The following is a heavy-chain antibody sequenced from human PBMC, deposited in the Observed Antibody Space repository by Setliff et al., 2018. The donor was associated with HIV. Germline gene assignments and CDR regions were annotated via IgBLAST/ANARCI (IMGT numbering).Heavy chain of an antibody. J-gene: IGHJ4*02. CDR2: IHYSGST. Sequence: SETLSLTCTVSGGSISSSYWTWTRQPPGKGLEWIGNIHYSGSTNYNPSLKSRVTISVDTSKNQFSLKLKSVTAADTAVYYCARWHPPYGFWEEDYWGQGTLVTVSS. CDR1: GGSISSSY. CDR3: ARWHPPYGFWEEDY. D-gene: IGHD3-10*01. V-gene: IGHV4-59*08.